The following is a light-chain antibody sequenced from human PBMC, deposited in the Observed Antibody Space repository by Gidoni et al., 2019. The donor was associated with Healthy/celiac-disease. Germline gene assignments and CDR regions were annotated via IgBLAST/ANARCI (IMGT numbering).Light chain of an antibody. Sequence: QSALTQPRSVPGPPGQSVPISCTGTSSDVGGYNYVSWYQQHPGKAPKLMIYDVSKRPSGVPDRFSGSKSGNTASLTISGLQAEDEADYYCCSYAGSYRVFGTGTKVTGL. V-gene: IGLV2-11*01. CDR2: DVS. CDR1: SSDVGGYNY. J-gene: IGLJ1*01. CDR3: CSYAGSYRV.